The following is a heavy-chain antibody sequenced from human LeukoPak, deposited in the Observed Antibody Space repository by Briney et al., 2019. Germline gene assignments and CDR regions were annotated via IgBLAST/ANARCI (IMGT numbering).Heavy chain of an antibody. CDR3: ARQWRDGYNLDY. J-gene: IGHJ4*02. D-gene: IGHD5-24*01. Sequence: SETLSLTCTVSGGSIGSYYWSWIRQPPGKGLEWIGYIYYSGSTNYNPSLKSRVTISVDTSKNQFSLKLSSVTAADTAVYYCARQWRDGYNLDYWGQGTLVTVSS. CDR2: IYYSGST. V-gene: IGHV4-59*08. CDR1: GGSIGSYY.